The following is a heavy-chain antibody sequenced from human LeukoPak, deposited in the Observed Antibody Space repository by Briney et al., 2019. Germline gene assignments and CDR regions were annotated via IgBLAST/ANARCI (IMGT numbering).Heavy chain of an antibody. Sequence: GGSLRLSCAASEFTFSSYAMSWVRQAPGKGLEWVSAISGSGGYTYYADSVKGRFTISRDNSKNTLYLQMNSLRAEDTAVYYCAKNWGATIYYAFDIWGQGTMVTVSS. V-gene: IGHV3-23*01. CDR1: EFTFSSYA. D-gene: IGHD5-12*01. CDR3: AKNWGATIYYAFDI. J-gene: IGHJ3*02. CDR2: ISGSGGYT.